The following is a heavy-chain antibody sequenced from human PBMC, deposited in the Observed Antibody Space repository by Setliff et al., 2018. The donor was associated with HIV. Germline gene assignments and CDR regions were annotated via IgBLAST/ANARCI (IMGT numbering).Heavy chain of an antibody. J-gene: IGHJ5*02. Sequence: ASVKVSCKASGGIFSSYAISWLRQAPGQGLEWMGGIIPIFGTANYAQKFQGRVTITADESTSTAYMELSSLRSEDTAVYYCARDGPIAAAGTEGLWFDPWGQGTLVTVSS. V-gene: IGHV1-69*13. CDR2: IIPIFGTA. CDR1: GGIFSSYA. D-gene: IGHD6-13*01. CDR3: ARDGPIAAAGTEGLWFDP.